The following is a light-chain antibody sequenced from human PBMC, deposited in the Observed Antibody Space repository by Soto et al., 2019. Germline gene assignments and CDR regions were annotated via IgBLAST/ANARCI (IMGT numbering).Light chain of an antibody. J-gene: IGKJ1*01. CDR1: QYINNY. CDR3: QQYYSYPRWT. CDR2: AAS. Sequence: DIQMTQSPSSLSTSVGDRVTITCRASQYINNYLNWYQQKPGKAPKLLIYAASTLQSGVPSRFSGSGSGTDFTLTISCLQSEDFATYYCQQYYSYPRWTFGQGTKVEIK. V-gene: IGKV1-39*01.